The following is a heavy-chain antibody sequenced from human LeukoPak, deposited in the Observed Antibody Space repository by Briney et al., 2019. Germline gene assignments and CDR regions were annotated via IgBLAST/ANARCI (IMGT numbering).Heavy chain of an antibody. CDR3: AAENRGTWFDP. CDR1: GFNFADHA. Sequence: GGSLTLSCAASGFNFADHAMRWVRQAPGKGLEWVSAISGISGSTTIYADSVKGRFAVSRDNSRNTLFLQMNSLSSEDTAVYYCAAENRGTWFDPWGQGTLVTVSS. J-gene: IGHJ5*02. CDR2: ISGISGSTT. V-gene: IGHV3-23*01.